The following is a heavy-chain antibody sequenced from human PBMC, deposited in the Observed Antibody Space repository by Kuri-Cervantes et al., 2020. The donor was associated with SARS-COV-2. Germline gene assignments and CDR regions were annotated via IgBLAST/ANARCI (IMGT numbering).Heavy chain of an antibody. Sequence: SETLSLTCTVSGGSISSYYWSWIRQPPGEGLEWIGYIYYSGSTNYNPSLKSRVTISVDTSKNQFSLKLSSVTAADTAVYYCARTSYGSALYWGQGTLVTVSS. V-gene: IGHV4-59*13. CDR1: GGSISSYY. CDR3: ARTSYGSALY. D-gene: IGHD3-10*01. CDR2: IYYSGST. J-gene: IGHJ4*02.